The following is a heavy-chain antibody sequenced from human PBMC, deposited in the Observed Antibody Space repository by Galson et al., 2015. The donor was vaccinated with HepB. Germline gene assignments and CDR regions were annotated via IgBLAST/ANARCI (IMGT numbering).Heavy chain of an antibody. CDR3: ARITSWRRSVGEYDYYYGMDV. Sequence: PALVKPTQTLTLPCTVSGFSLRSARRGVTWIRQPPGKALEWLAHIFSNDEKSYSPSLKSRLTISKGTAKSQVVLIMTNMDPVDTATYYCARITSWRRSVGEYDYYYGMDVWGQGTTVTVSS. CDR2: IFSNDEK. CDR1: GFSLRSARRG. V-gene: IGHV2-26*01. D-gene: IGHD3-3*01. J-gene: IGHJ6*02.